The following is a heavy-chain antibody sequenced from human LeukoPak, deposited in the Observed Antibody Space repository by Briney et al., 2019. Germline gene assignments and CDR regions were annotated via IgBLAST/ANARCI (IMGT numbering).Heavy chain of an antibody. V-gene: IGHV5-51*01. D-gene: IGHD6-19*01. CDR2: IYPGDSDT. CDR1: GYSFTSYW. J-gene: IGHJ4*02. CDR3: ARLHSSGWNTFDY. Sequence: GESLKISSKGSGYSFTSYWIGWVRQMPGKGREWMGIIYPGDSDTRYSPSFQGQVTISADKSISTAYLQWSSLKASDTSMYYCARLHSSGWNTFDYWGQGTLVTVS.